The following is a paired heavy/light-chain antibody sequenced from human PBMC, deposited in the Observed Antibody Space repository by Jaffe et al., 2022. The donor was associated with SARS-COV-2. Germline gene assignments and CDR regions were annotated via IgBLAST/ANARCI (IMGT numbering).Heavy chain of an antibody. D-gene: IGHD3-22*01. Sequence: VQLVETGGGLIQPGGSLRLSCAASGLSVSENYMSWVRQVPGKGLESVALLYSGGHTHYGESVKGRFTISRDKPKNTVYLQMNNLRAEDTALYYCARGDSDKSGYYLRALDIWGQGTQVTVSA. CDR2: LYSGGHT. CDR3: ARGDSDKSGYYLRALDI. CDR1: GLSVSENY. V-gene: IGHV3-53*02. J-gene: IGHJ3*02.
Light chain of an antibody. CDR1: QPLTKW. Sequence: DIQMTQSPSFLSASVGDRVTITCRASQPLTKWLAWFQQKSGKAPKLLISEASNLEGGVPSRFSGSGSGTEFTLTISNVQPDDSATYYCQQYRDYTFGQGTKLEIK. CDR3: QQYRDYT. J-gene: IGKJ2*01. CDR2: EAS. V-gene: IGKV1-5*03.